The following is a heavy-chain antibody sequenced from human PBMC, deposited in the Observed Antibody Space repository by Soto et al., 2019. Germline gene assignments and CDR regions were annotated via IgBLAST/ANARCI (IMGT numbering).Heavy chain of an antibody. J-gene: IGHJ6*02. Sequence: QITLKEAGPTLVKPTQTLTLTCTFSGFSLSTTGEGVFWIRQPPGKAPEWLALVHWNDDKRYSPSLRPRLTIRKDTSRNQVVLSLTNLDPVDTGTSYWEHRRIGDTSPDHNGLDVSGQGTTVIVSS. D-gene: IGHD3-16*02. V-gene: IGHV2-5*01. CDR2: VHWNDDK. CDR3: EHRRIGDTSPDHNGLDV. CDR1: GFSLSTTGEG.